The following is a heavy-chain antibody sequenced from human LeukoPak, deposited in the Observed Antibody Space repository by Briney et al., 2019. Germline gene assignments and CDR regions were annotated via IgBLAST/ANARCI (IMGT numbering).Heavy chain of an antibody. CDR2: INHSGST. J-gene: IGHJ4*02. CDR1: GGSFSNYY. Sequence: SETLSLTCAVYGGSFSNYYWSWIRQPPGKGLEWIGEINHSGSTNYNPSLKSRVTISVDTSKNQFSLKLSSVTAADTAVYYCARVSGYDFRGDYWGQGTLVTVSS. CDR3: ARVSGYDFRGDY. V-gene: IGHV4-34*01. D-gene: IGHD5-12*01.